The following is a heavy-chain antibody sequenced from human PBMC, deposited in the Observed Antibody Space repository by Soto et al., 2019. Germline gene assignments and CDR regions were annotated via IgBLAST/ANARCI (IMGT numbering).Heavy chain of an antibody. Sequence: QVQLQESGPGLVKPSQTLSLTCTVSGGSISSGGYYWSRIRQHPGKGLEWIGNIYYSGSTYYNPSLKSRATNSVDTSKNQFSLKLSSVTAADTAVYYCARVGSYHSTAFDIWGQGTMVTVSS. D-gene: IGHD3-10*01. CDR1: GGSISSGGYY. V-gene: IGHV4-31*03. J-gene: IGHJ3*02. CDR3: ARVGSYHSTAFDI. CDR2: IYYSGST.